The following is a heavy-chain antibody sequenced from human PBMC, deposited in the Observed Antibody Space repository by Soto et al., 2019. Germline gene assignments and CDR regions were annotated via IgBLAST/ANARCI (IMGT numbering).Heavy chain of an antibody. CDR1: GGSFSGYY. J-gene: IGHJ4*02. CDR3: ASRRFMVTTSNFLFDY. CDR2: INHSGST. Sequence: SETLSLTCAVYGGSFSGYYWSWIRQPPGKGLEWIGEINHSGSTNYNPSLKSRVTISVDTSKNQFSLKLSSVTAADTAVYYCASRRFMVTTSNFLFDYWGQGTLVTVSS. D-gene: IGHD4-17*01. V-gene: IGHV4-34*01.